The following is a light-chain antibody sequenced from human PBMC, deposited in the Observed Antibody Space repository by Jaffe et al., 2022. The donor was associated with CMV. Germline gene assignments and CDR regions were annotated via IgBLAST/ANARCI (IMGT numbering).Light chain of an antibody. V-gene: IGKV3-15*01. Sequence: EIVMTQSPATLSVSPGERATLSCRASQSVSNNLAWYQQKPGQAPRLLIYDASTRATDIPARFSGSGSGTEFTLIISSLQSEDFAVYYCHHYNDWPQTFGQGTKVEIK. J-gene: IGKJ1*01. CDR2: DAS. CDR1: QSVSNN. CDR3: HHYNDWPQT.